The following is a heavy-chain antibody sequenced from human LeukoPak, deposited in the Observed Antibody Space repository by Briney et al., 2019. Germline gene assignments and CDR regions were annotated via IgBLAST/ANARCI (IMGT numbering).Heavy chain of an antibody. J-gene: IGHJ4*02. CDR2: IYHSGST. CDR1: GVSISSSNW. CDR3: ASYDFWSGYYLGYFDY. D-gene: IGHD3-3*01. V-gene: IGHV4-4*02. Sequence: PSGTLSLTCAVSGVSISSSNWWSWVRQPPGKGLEWIGEIYHSGSTNYNPSLKSRVTISVDKSKNQFSLKLSSVTAADTAVYYCASYDFWSGYYLGYFDYWGQGTLVTVSS.